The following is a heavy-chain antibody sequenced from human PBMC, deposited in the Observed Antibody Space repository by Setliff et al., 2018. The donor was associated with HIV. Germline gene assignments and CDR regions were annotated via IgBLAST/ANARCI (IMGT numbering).Heavy chain of an antibody. CDR2: IYYSGST. D-gene: IGHD5-18*01. CDR1: GGSISSHY. J-gene: IGHJ3*02. CDR3: ARGVTHPPPFGAFDI. Sequence: PSETLSLTCTVSGGSISSHYWSWIRQPPGKGLEWIGYIYYSGSTNYNPSLKSRVTISVDTSKNQFSLKLSSVTAADTAFYYCARGVTHPPPFGAFDIWGLGTLVTVSS. V-gene: IGHV4-59*11.